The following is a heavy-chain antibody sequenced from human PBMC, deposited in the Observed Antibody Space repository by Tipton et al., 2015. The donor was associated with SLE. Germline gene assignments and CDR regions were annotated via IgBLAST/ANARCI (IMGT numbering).Heavy chain of an antibody. CDR2: ISSSGSTI. CDR1: RFTFSNSD. CDR3: AKTGPTSEYFHH. Sequence: GSLRLSCVASRFTFSNSDMNWVRQAPGKGLEWISYISSSGSTIFYADSVKGRFTISRVNSKNSLYLQMNSLTSDDTAVYYCAKTGPTSEYFHHWGQGTLVTVSS. D-gene: IGHD3-16*01. V-gene: IGHV3-48*03. J-gene: IGHJ1*01.